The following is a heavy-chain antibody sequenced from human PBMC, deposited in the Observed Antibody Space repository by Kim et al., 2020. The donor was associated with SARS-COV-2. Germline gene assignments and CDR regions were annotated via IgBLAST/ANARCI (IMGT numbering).Heavy chain of an antibody. CDR2: ISSDNTYT. V-gene: IGHV3-11*03. D-gene: IGHD3-10*01. CDR1: GFTFSDYY. CDR3: ARRVVRRNSDHFYY. J-gene: IGHJ4*02. Sequence: GGSLRLSCAASGFTFSDYYMSWIRQAPGKGLEWVSYISSDNTYTDYADSVKGRFTIFRDNAENSLYLQMNSLRAEDTAVYYCARRVVRRNSDHFYYWGQGTLVTVSS.